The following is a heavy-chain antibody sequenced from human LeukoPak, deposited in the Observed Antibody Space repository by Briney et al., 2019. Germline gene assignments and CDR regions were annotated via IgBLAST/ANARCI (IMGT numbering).Heavy chain of an antibody. CDR3: ARDPYHYASEN. CDR2: ISGSGTTK. D-gene: IGHD3-10*01. Sequence: GGSLRLSCAASGFTFSDWYVTWIRQAPGKGLEWVSYISGSGTTKHYAASVEGRSTVSRDNAKNLLFLQMNSLRSEDTAVYYCARDPYHYASENWGQGTLVTVSS. V-gene: IGHV3-11*04. J-gene: IGHJ4*02. CDR1: GFTFSDWY.